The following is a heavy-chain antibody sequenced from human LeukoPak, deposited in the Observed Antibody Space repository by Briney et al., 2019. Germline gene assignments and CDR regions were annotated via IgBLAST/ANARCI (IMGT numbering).Heavy chain of an antibody. J-gene: IGHJ4*02. CDR3: ARGGLEPVDY. V-gene: IGHV3-74*01. Sequence: PGGSLRLSCAASGFTFSRCWMHWVRQAPGKGLVWVSRINEDGSTTSYADSVKGRFTISRDNVKNTLYLQMNGLRAEDTAVYYCARGGLEPVDYWGQGTLVTVSS. CDR2: INEDGSTT. D-gene: IGHD1-14*01. CDR1: GFTFSRCW.